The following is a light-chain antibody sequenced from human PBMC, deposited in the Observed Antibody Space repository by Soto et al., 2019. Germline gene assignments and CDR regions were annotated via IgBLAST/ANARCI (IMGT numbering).Light chain of an antibody. CDR3: QVWDTGSDHPV. CDR1: NIGDKN. CDR2: YDS. Sequence: SYELTQPPSVSVAPGQTAMITCGGTNIGDKNVHWYQQRPGQAPVLVIYYDSGRPSGISERFSGSNSANTATLTISRVEAGDEADYCCQVWDTGSDHPVFGGGTKLTVL. V-gene: IGLV3-21*04. J-gene: IGLJ2*01.